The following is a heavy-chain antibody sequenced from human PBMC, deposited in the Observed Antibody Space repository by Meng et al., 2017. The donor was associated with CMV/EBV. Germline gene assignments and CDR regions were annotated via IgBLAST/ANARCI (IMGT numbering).Heavy chain of an antibody. D-gene: IGHD2-2*02. CDR1: GFTFSSYG. CDR2: IRYDGSNK. V-gene: IGHV3-30*02. J-gene: IGHJ2*01. Sequence: GGSLRLSSAASGFTFSSYGMHWVRQAPGKGLEWVAFIRYDGSNKYYADSVKGRFTISRDNSKNTLYLQMNSLRAEDTAVYYCARKVTQYCSSTSCYTRSYWYFDLWGRGTLVTVSS. CDR3: ARKVTQYCSSTSCYTRSYWYFDL.